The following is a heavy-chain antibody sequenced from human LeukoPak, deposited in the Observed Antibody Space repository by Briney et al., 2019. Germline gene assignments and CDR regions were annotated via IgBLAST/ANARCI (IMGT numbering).Heavy chain of an antibody. CDR2: MNPNSGNT. J-gene: IGHJ5*02. CDR1: GYTFTSYD. D-gene: IGHD2-2*01. Sequence: ASVKVSCKASGYTFTSYDINWVRQAPGQGLEWMGWMNPNSGNTDYAQKFQGRVTITRDTSISTAYMELSSLRSEDTAVYYCARSLDGGCSRTSCYALTVWFDPCGQGTLVTVSS. V-gene: IGHV1-8*03. CDR3: ARSLDGGCSRTSCYALTVWFDP.